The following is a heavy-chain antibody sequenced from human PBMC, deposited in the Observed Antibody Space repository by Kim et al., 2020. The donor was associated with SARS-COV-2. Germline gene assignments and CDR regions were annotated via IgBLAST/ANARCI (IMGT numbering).Heavy chain of an antibody. CDR2: ISGSGGST. CDR3: AKDRARWFGEHDY. Sequence: GGSLRLSCATSGFTFSSYAMSWVRQAPGKGLEWVSAISGSGGSTYYADSVKGRFTISRDNSKNTLYLQMNSLRAEDTAVYYCAKDRARWFGEHDYWGKGTLVTVSS. J-gene: IGHJ4*02. D-gene: IGHD3-10*01. V-gene: IGHV3-23*01. CDR1: GFTFSSYA.